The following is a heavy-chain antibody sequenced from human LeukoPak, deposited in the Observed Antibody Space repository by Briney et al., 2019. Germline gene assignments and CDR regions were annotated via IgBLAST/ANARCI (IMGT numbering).Heavy chain of an antibody. CDR2: IYHSGST. D-gene: IGHD3-10*01. CDR1: GYSISSGYY. CDR3: ARKVRLLWFGELLYYSHWFDP. Sequence: SETLSLTCTVSGYSISSGYYWGWIRQPPGKGLEWIGSIYHSGSTYYNPSLKSRVTISVDTSKNQFSLKLSSVTAADTAVYYCARKVRLLWFGELLYYSHWFDPWGQGTLVTVSS. J-gene: IGHJ5*02. V-gene: IGHV4-38-2*02.